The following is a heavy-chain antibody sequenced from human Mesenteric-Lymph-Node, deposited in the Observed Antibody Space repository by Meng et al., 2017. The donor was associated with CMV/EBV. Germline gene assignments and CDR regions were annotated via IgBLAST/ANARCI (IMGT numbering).Heavy chain of an antibody. CDR2: IRYDGSNK. CDR1: GFTFSSYG. D-gene: IGHD1-26*01. Sequence: GESLKISCAASGFTFSSYGMHWVRQAPGKGLEWVAFIRYDGSNKYYADSVKGRFTISRDNSKNTLYLQMNSLRAEDTAVYYCAKGGLRELRQTIDYWGQGTLVTVSS. J-gene: IGHJ4*02. CDR3: AKGGLRELRQTIDY. V-gene: IGHV3-30*02.